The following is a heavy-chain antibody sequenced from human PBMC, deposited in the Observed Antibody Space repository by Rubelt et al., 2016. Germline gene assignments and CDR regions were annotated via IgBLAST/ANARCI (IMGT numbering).Heavy chain of an antibody. Sequence: QAPGKGLEWMGGFDPEVGETIYAQKFQGRVTMTEDTSTDTAYMELCSLRSEDTAVYYCARSYGDQQWLGDAFDIWGQGTMVTVSS. J-gene: IGHJ3*02. V-gene: IGHV1-24*01. CDR3: ARSYGDQQWLGDAFDI. CDR2: FDPEVGET. D-gene: IGHD6-19*01.